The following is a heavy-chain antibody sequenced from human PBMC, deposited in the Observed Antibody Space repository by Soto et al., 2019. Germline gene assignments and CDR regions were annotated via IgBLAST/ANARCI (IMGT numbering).Heavy chain of an antibody. Sequence: ASVTVSCQASGYTFTSYGISWVRQAPGQGLEWMGWISAYNGNTNYAQKLQGRVTMTTDTSTSTAYMELRSLRSDDTAVYYCARVSKSSGWYVDYFDYWGQGTLVTVSS. CDR1: GYTFTSYG. CDR3: ARVSKSSGWYVDYFDY. J-gene: IGHJ4*02. V-gene: IGHV1-18*01. CDR2: ISAYNGNT. D-gene: IGHD6-19*01.